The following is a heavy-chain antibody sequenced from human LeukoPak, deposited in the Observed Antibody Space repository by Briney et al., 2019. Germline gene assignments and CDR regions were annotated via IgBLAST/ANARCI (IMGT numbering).Heavy chain of an antibody. V-gene: IGHV3-53*01. D-gene: IGHD3-10*02. CDR1: GFIVNSNY. CDR3: ALFPGPGH. Sequence: GGSLRLSCAASGFIVNSNYMTWVRQAPGKGLEWVSVIYSSGNTYYADSVKGRFTISRDNSKNTLYLQMNGLRADDTAVYYCALFPGPGHWGQGTLVTVSS. J-gene: IGHJ4*02. CDR2: IYSSGNT.